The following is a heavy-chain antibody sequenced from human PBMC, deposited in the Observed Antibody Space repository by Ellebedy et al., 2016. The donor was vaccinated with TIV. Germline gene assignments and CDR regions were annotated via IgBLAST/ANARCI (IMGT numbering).Heavy chain of an antibody. CDR2: VNWNSGHI. J-gene: IGHJ4*02. CDR3: VRDLVYGDYVFDY. Sequence: SLKISXAASGFTFDAYAMHWVRQAPGKGLEWVSSVNWNSGHIDYADSVKGRFTISRDNAKNSLYLQMNSLRAEDTAVYYCVRDLVYGDYVFDYWGQGTLVTVSS. D-gene: IGHD4-17*01. CDR1: GFTFDAYA. V-gene: IGHV3-9*01.